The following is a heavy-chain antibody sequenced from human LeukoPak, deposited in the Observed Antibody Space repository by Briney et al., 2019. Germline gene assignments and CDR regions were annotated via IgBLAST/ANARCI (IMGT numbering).Heavy chain of an antibody. CDR3: AKVGITGYNWFDP. J-gene: IGHJ5*02. CDR1: GFTFSSYA. V-gene: IGHV3-23*01. CDR2: ISSSGGNT. D-gene: IGHD1-20*01. Sequence: AGGSLRLSCAASGFTFSSYAMSWVRQAPGKGLEWVSGISSSGGNTYYAESVKGRFTISRDNSKDTLYLQMNSLRAEDTAVYYCAKVGITGYNWFDPWGQGTLVTVSS.